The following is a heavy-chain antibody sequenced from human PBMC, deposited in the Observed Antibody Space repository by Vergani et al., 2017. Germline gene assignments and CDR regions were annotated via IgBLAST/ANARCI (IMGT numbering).Heavy chain of an antibody. CDR2: ISSSSSYI. J-gene: IGHJ5*02. Sequence: EVQLVESGGGLVKPGGSLRLSCAASGFTFSSYSMNWVRQAPGKGLEWVSSISSSSSYIYYADSVKGRFTISRDNAKNSLYLQMNSLRAEDPAVYYCARDREAVAGIARYNWFDPWGQGTLVTVSS. CDR3: ARDREAVAGIARYNWFDP. V-gene: IGHV3-21*01. D-gene: IGHD6-19*01. CDR1: GFTFSSYS.